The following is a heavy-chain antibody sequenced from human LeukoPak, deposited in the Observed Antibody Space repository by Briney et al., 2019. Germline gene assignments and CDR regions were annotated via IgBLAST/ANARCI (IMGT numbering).Heavy chain of an antibody. Sequence: GGSLRLSCAASGLTFSRYSMNWVRQAPGKGLEWVSSISSGSSYIYYVDSVKGRFTVSRDNAKNSLYLQMNSLRAEDTAVYYCATRRTAAKEIYWYFDLWGRGTLVTVSS. CDR1: GLTFSRYS. V-gene: IGHV3-21*01. D-gene: IGHD6-13*01. CDR3: ATRRTAAKEIYWYFDL. J-gene: IGHJ2*01. CDR2: ISSGSSYI.